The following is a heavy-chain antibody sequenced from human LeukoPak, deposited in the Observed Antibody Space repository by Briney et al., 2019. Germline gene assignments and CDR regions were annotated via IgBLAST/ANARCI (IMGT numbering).Heavy chain of an antibody. CDR3: ARDAAAAVPPAHFDY. CDR2: IKQDGSEE. J-gene: IGHJ4*02. CDR1: GFTFSSYW. D-gene: IGHD6-13*01. Sequence: PGGSLRLSCAASGFTFSSYWMSWVRQAPGKGLEWVANIKQDGSEEYYVDSVKGRFTISRDNAKNSLYLQMNSLRAEDTAVYYCARDAAAAVPPAHFDYWGQGTLVTVSS. V-gene: IGHV3-7*01.